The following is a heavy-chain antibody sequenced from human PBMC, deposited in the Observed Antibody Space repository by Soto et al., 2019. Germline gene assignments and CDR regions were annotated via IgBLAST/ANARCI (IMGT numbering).Heavy chain of an antibody. CDR1: GFTFSSSW. CDR3: ARGNIAVAVRGLFDY. J-gene: IGHJ4*02. Sequence: GGSLRLSCAASGFTFSSSWVHWVRQAPEKGLVWVSRINIDGSSTNYADSVKGRFTISRDNAKNTLYLQMDGLRAEDTAVYYCARGNIAVAVRGLFDYWGQGTLVTVSS. CDR2: INIDGSST. V-gene: IGHV3-74*01. D-gene: IGHD6-19*01.